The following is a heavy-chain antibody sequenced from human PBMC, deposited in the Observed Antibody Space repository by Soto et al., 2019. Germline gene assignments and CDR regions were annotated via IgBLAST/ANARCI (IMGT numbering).Heavy chain of an antibody. CDR2: MNPNSGNT. J-gene: IGHJ5*02. CDR3: ARGPSIPIFGVVDWFDP. V-gene: IGHV1-8*01. Sequence: QVQLVQSGAEVKKPGASVKVSCKASGYTFTSYDINWVRQATGQGLEWMGWMNPNSGNTGYAQKFQGRVTMTRNTSISTAYMELSSLRSEDTAVYYCARGPSIPIFGVVDWFDPWGQGTLVTVSS. CDR1: GYTFTSYD. D-gene: IGHD3-3*01.